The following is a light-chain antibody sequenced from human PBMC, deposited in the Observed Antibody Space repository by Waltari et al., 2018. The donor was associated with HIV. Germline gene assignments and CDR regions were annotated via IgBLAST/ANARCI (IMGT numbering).Light chain of an antibody. CDR2: DVH. CDR1: RDDVGAYDL. J-gene: IGLJ2*01. V-gene: IGLV2-23*02. Sequence: PGQSITISCTGTRDDVGAYDLVSWYQQIPGKAPKLILFDVHERPSGVSHRYSGSRSGNTASLTISGLQSEDEADYYCCSYAGSGTFVVFGGGTRLTV. CDR3: CSYAGSGTFVV.